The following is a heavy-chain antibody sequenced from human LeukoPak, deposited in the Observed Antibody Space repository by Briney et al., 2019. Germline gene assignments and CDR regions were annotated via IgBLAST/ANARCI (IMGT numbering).Heavy chain of an antibody. CDR3: ARLYSSGWHRDY. J-gene: IGHJ4*02. D-gene: IGHD6-19*01. V-gene: IGHV1-8*03. Sequence: ASVKVSCKASGYTFTSYDINRVRQATGQGLEWMGWMNPNSGNTGYAQKFQGRVTITRNTSISTAYMELSSLRSEDTAVYYCARLYSSGWHRDYWGQGTLVTVSS. CDR1: GYTFTSYD. CDR2: MNPNSGNT.